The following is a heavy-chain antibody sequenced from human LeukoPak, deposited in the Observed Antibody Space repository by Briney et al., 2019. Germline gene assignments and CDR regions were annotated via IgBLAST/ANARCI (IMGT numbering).Heavy chain of an antibody. CDR3: VRSLDY. J-gene: IGHJ4*02. V-gene: IGHV3-23*01. Sequence: GGSLRLSCAASGFTFSSYAMNWVRQAPGKGLEWVSVIAGSDGFTQYADSVKGRFTISRDNSKNTVYLQMNRLRVEDTALYYCVRSLDYWGQGTLVTVSS. CDR1: GFTFSSYA. CDR2: IAGSDGFT.